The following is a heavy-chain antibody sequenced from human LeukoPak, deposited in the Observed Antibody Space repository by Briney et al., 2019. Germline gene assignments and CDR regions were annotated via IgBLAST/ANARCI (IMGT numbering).Heavy chain of an antibody. D-gene: IGHD6-6*01. CDR2: INSDGSST. Sequence: GGSLRLSCAASGFTFSSYWMHWVRQAPGKGLVWVSRINSDGSSTSYADSVKGRFTISRDNAKNTLYLQMNSLRAEDTAVYYCARVGALVPVDYWGQGTLVTVSS. J-gene: IGHJ4*02. CDR3: ARVGALVPVDY. V-gene: IGHV3-74*01. CDR1: GFTFSSYW.